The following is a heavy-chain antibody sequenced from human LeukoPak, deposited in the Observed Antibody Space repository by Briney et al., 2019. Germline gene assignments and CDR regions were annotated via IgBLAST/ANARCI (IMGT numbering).Heavy chain of an antibody. CDR3: ARDYHPDYTGTDWFDP. CDR2: INPNSGGT. Sequence: ASVKVSCKASGYTFTGHYLHWVRQAPGQGLEWMGWINPNSGGTNFAQKWQGRVTMTRDTSTNTVYMELSRLRSDDTAVYYCARDYHPDYTGTDWFDPWGQGTLVTVSS. D-gene: IGHD4-11*01. V-gene: IGHV1-2*02. J-gene: IGHJ5*02. CDR1: GYTFTGHY.